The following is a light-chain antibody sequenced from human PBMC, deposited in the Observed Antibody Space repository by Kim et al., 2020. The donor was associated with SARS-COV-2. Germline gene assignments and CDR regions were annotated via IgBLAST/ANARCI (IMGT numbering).Light chain of an antibody. CDR3: SSYAGSYTWV. V-gene: IGLV2-11*01. CDR1: STDVGDYNY. CDR2: GVS. Sequence: GQSVTISCSGTSTDVGDYNYVSWYQQHPGKAPKLMIYGVSERPSGVPDRFSGSKAGNTASLTISGLQAEDEADYYCSSYAGSYTWVFGGGTQLTVL. J-gene: IGLJ3*02.